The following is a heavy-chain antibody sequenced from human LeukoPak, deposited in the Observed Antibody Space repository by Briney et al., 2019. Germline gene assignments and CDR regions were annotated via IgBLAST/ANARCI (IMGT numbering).Heavy chain of an antibody. CDR2: INPNSGGT. J-gene: IGHJ4*02. V-gene: IGHV1-2*02. CDR1: GYTFTGYY. Sequence: GASVKVSCKASGYTFTGYYMHWVRQAPGQGLEWMGWINPNSGGTNYAQKFQGRVTMTRDTSTSTVYMELSSLRSEDTAVYYCARDPAPTVVGWELLSRRGTYYFDYWGQGTLVTVSS. D-gene: IGHD1-26*01. CDR3: ARDPAPTVVGWELLSRRGTYYFDY.